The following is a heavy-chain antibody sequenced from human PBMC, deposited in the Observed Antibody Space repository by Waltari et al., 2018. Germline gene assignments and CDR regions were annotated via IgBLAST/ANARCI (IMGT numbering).Heavy chain of an antibody. J-gene: IGHJ2*01. CDR3: AREERNWYFDL. V-gene: IGHV3-33*01. CDR2: IWYDGSNK. Sequence: QVQLVGSGGGVVQPGRSLRLSCAASGFTFSSYGMHWVRQAPGKGLEWVAVIWYDGSNKYYADSVKGRFTISRDNSKNTLYLQMNSLRAEDTAVYYCAREERNWYFDLWGRGTLVTVSS. CDR1: GFTFSSYG. D-gene: IGHD6-25*01.